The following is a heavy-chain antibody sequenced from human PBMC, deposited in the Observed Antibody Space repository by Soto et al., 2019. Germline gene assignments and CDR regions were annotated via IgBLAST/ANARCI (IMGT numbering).Heavy chain of an antibody. CDR3: AKDLHWFAMDV. CDR2: ISGSEDNI. D-gene: IGHD3-10*01. J-gene: IGHJ6*02. CDR1: GFPFSNYY. V-gene: IGHV3-23*01. Sequence: EVQLLESGGGLVQPGGSLRLSCVASGFPFSNYYMDWVRQAPGKGLEWVAVISGSEDNIHYADSVKGRFTISRDNSMNTLYLQMNSLRADDTAIYYCAKDLHWFAMDVWGQGNTVTVSS.